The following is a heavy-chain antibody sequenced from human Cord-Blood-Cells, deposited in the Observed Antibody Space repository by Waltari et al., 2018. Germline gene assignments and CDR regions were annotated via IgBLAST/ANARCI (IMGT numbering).Heavy chain of an antibody. CDR1: GGSISVHY. V-gene: IGHV4-59*11. Sequence: QVQLQESGPGRVKPSETLPLTCTVSGGSISVHYWSWTRQPPGKGLEWIGDTYYSGSTNYNPSLKMRVTISGDTSKTQFAPKLSSVIAADTAAYYGARVVNSSSCFDYRSQGTLVTVSS. J-gene: IGHJ4*02. CDR2: TYYSGST. D-gene: IGHD6-6*01. CDR3: ARVVNSSSCFDY.